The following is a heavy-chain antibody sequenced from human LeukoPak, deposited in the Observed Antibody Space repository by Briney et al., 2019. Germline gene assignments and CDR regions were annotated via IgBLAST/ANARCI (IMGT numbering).Heavy chain of an antibody. CDR1: GYTFTSYG. D-gene: IGHD2-2*01. Sequence: ASVKVSCKASGYTFTSYGISWVRQAPGQGLEWMGWISAYNGNTNYAQKLQGRVTMTTDTSTSTAYMELRSLRSDDTAVYYCARDLLGYCSSTSCSTNWFDPWGQGTLVTASS. J-gene: IGHJ5*02. CDR3: ARDLLGYCSSTSCSTNWFDP. V-gene: IGHV1-18*01. CDR2: ISAYNGNT.